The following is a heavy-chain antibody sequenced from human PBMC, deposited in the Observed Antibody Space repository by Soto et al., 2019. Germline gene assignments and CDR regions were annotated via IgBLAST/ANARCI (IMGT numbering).Heavy chain of an antibody. CDR1: GGTISSWY. V-gene: IGHV4-59*08. Sequence: SETLSLTCTVSGGTISSWYWSWIRQPPGKGLEWIGYIYYSGSTNCNPSLKSRVTISVDTSKNQFSLKLSSVTAADTAVYYCAGYYYGSGADMTFYGMDVWGQGTTVTVSS. J-gene: IGHJ6*02. CDR3: AGYYYGSGADMTFYGMDV. D-gene: IGHD3-10*01. CDR2: IYYSGST.